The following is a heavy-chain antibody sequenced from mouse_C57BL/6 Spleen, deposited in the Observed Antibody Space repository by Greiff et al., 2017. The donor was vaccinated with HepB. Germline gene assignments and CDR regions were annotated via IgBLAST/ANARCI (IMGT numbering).Heavy chain of an antibody. CDR3: QTAQGTTFDY. Sequence: VQLQQSGPELVKPGASVKISCKASGYTFTDYYMNWVKQSHGKSLEWIGDINPNNGGTSYNQKFKGKATLTVDKSSSTAYMELRSLTSEDSAVYYCQTAQGTTFDYWGQGTTLTVSS. J-gene: IGHJ2*01. CDR1: GYTFTDYY. D-gene: IGHD3-2*02. V-gene: IGHV1-26*01. CDR2: INPNNGGT.